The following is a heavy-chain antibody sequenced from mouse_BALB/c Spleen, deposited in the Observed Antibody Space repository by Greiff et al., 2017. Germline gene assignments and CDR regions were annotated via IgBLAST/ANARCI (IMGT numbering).Heavy chain of an antibody. CDR3: TRNEGRRMFAY. J-gene: IGHJ3*01. CDR2: IYPSDSYT. Sequence: QVQLQQPGAELVRPGASVKLSCKASGYTFTSYWINWVKQRPGQGLEWIGNIYPSDSYTNYNQKFKDKATLTVDKSSSTAYMQLSSPTSEDSAVYYCTRNEGRRMFAYWGQGTLVTVSA. V-gene: IGHV1-69*02. D-gene: IGHD2-12*01. CDR1: GYTFTSYW.